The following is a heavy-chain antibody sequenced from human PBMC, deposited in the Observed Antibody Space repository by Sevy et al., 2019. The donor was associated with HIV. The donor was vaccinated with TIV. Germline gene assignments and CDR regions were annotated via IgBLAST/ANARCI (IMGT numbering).Heavy chain of an antibody. V-gene: IGHV3-30*18. CDR3: AKGEQLVEIYYYYGMDV. Sequence: GGSLRLSCAASGFTFSSYGMHWVRQAPGKGLEWVAVISYDGSNKYYAYSVKGRFTISRDNSKNTLYLQMNSLRAEDTAVYYCAKGEQLVEIYYYYGMDVWGQGTTVTVSS. D-gene: IGHD6-6*01. CDR1: GFTFSSYG. J-gene: IGHJ6*02. CDR2: ISYDGSNK.